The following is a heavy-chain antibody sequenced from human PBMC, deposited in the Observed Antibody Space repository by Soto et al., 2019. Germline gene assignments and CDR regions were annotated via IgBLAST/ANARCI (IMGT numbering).Heavy chain of an antibody. CDR3: ARDKITGRFDY. CDR2: INHSGST. Sequence: QVQLQQWGAGLLKPSETLSLTCAVYGGSFSGYYWTWIRQPPGTGLEWIGEINHSGSTNYNPSLKTGVTISVDTSKNQFSLRLTSVTAADTAVYYCARDKITGRFDYWGQGTLVTVSS. CDR1: GGSFSGYY. V-gene: IGHV4-34*01. D-gene: IGHD2-8*02. J-gene: IGHJ4*02.